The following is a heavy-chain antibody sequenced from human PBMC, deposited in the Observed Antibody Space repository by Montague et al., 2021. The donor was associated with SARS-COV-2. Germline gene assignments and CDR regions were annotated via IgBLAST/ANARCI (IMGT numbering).Heavy chain of an antibody. Sequence: CAISGDSVSINIATWNWNRQSPSRRLDWLVRTYYRSKWYNDYAESVKSLITIDPDTSKHQFSLHLNSVTPEDTAVYYCARIPVGSKYYFDFWGQGILVTVSS. D-gene: IGHD2-2*01. J-gene: IGHJ4*02. V-gene: IGHV6-1*01. CDR2: TYYRSKWYN. CDR1: GDSVSINIAT. CDR3: ARIPVGSKYYFDF.